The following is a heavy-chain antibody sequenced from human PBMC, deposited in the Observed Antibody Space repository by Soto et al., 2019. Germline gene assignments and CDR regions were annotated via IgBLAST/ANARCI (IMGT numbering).Heavy chain of an antibody. CDR1: GGSISSGDYY. D-gene: IGHD3-16*01. CDR3: ARDEEGEEGTRPIGWFDP. V-gene: IGHV4-30-4*01. J-gene: IGHJ5*02. CDR2: IYYSGST. Sequence: QVQLQESGPGLVKPSQTLSLTCTVSGGSISSGDYYWSWIRQPPGKGLEWIGYIYYSGSTYYNPSLKSRVTISVDTSTNQFSLKLSSVTAADTAVYYCARDEEGEEGTRPIGWFDPWGQGTLVTVSS.